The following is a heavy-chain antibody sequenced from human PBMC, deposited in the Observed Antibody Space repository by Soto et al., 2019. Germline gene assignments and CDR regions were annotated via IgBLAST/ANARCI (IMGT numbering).Heavy chain of an antibody. CDR2: ISSSSTYI. CDR3: ARVGEYQLLYSGPLDY. V-gene: IGHV3-21*01. J-gene: IGHJ4*02. Sequence: PGGSLRLSCAASGFTFSNCIMNWVRQAPGKGLEWVSSISSSSTYIYYADSVEGRFTISRDNAKNSLYLQMNSLRAEDTAVYYCARVGEYQLLYSGPLDYWGQGTLVTVSS. D-gene: IGHD2-2*02. CDR1: GFTFSNCI.